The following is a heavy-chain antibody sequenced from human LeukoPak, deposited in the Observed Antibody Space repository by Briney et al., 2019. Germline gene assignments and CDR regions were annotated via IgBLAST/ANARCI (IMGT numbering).Heavy chain of an antibody. Sequence: PSETLSLTCTVSGDSMRSYYWSWIRQPAGSGLEWIGRIYSGGNTNYNPYLKSRVTISVDRTKNQFSLKLSSVTAADTAVYYCARLPATVTPFDYWGQGNLVTVSS. V-gene: IGHV4-4*07. J-gene: IGHJ4*02. CDR2: IYSGGNT. CDR1: GDSMRSYY. CDR3: ARLPATVTPFDY. D-gene: IGHD6-13*01.